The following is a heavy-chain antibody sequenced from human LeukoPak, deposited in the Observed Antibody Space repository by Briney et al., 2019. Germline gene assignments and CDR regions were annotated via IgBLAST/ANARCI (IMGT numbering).Heavy chain of an antibody. CDR2: IKQDGSEQ. D-gene: IGHD2-15*01. CDR1: GSTFSTYW. V-gene: IGHV3-7*01. Sequence: GGSLRLSCAASGSTFSTYWMSWVRQAPGKGLEWVASIKQDGSEQYYVDSVKGRFPISRDNAKKSVYLQMNSLRAEDTAVYYCAVVVAGTWAYWGPGTLVTVSS. CDR3: AVVVAGTWAY. J-gene: IGHJ4*02.